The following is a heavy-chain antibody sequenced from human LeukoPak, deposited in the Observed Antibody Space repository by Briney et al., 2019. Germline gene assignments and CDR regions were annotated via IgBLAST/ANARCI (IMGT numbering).Heavy chain of an antibody. CDR2: ISSSSYI. CDR3: ARASGYCSGGSCYEAFDI. J-gene: IGHJ3*02. V-gene: IGHV3-21*01. CDR1: GFTFSSYS. Sequence: GESLRLSCAASGFTFSSYSMNWVRQAPGKGLEWVSSISSSSYIYYADSVKGRFTISRDNAKNSLYLQMNSLRAEDTAVYYCARASGYCSGGSCYEAFDIWGQGTMVTVSS. D-gene: IGHD2-15*01.